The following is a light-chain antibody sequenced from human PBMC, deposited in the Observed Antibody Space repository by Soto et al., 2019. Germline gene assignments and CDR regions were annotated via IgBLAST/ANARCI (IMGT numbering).Light chain of an antibody. CDR2: EVS. CDR1: SSDVGGYNY. J-gene: IGLJ1*01. Sequence: QSVLTRPPSASGSPGQSVTISCTGTSSDVGGYNYVSWYQQHPGNAPKLMIYEVSKRPSGVPDRFSGSKSGNTASLTVSGLQAEDEADYYCGSYVGSNNVFGTGTKVTVL. CDR3: GSYVGSNNV. V-gene: IGLV2-8*01.